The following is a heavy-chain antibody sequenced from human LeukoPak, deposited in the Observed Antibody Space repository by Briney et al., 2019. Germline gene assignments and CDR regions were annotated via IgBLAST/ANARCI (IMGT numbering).Heavy chain of an antibody. CDR1: SGSISSHY. J-gene: IGHJ4*02. Sequence: PSETLSLTCTVSSGSISSHYWSWVRQPPGKGLEWIGYIYYSGSTNYNPSLKSRVTISVDTSKKEFSLKLSSVTAADTAVYYCARHGAVAGRGGYYFDYWGQGTLVTVSS. CDR3: ARHGAVAGRGGYYFDY. V-gene: IGHV4-59*08. CDR2: IYYSGST. D-gene: IGHD6-19*01.